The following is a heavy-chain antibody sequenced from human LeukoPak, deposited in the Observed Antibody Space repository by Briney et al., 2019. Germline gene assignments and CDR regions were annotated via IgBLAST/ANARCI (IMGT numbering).Heavy chain of an antibody. CDR3: ARESTSSGWYRSYFDY. D-gene: IGHD6-19*01. J-gene: IGHJ4*02. CDR1: GFTFSSYG. Sequence: GRSLRLSCAASGFTFSSYGMHWVRQAPGNGLEWVAVIWYDGSNKYYADSVKGRFTISRDNSKNTLYLQMNSLRAEDTAVYYCARESTSSGWYRSYFDYWGQGTLVTVSS. CDR2: IWYDGSNK. V-gene: IGHV3-33*01.